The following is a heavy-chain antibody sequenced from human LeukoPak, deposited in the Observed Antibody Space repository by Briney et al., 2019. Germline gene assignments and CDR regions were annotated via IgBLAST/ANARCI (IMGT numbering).Heavy chain of an antibody. J-gene: IGHJ4*02. CDR2: IKQDETET. D-gene: IGHD2-2*01. V-gene: IGHV3-7*03. Sequence: AGSLRLSCTASGFTFSNFGMGWVRQAPGKGLEWVANIKQDETETFYLGSVKGRFTISRDNAKNSLYEQMNSRRAEDTALCYCVRLGSTSPGNWYKLFDHWGQGTLVTVSS. CDR3: VRLGSTSPGNWYKLFDH. CDR1: GFTFSNFG.